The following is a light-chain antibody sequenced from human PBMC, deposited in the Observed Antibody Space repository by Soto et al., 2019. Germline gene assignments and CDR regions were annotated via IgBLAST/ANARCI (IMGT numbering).Light chain of an antibody. CDR1: QSISSW. Sequence: DIQMTQSPSTLSASVGDRVTITCRASQSISSWLAWYQQKPGKAPKLLIYDASSLESGVPSRFSGSGSGTEFTLTISSLQPDDFATYSCQQYIRYTFGQGTKLEIK. V-gene: IGKV1-5*01. CDR2: DAS. J-gene: IGKJ2*01. CDR3: QQYIRYT.